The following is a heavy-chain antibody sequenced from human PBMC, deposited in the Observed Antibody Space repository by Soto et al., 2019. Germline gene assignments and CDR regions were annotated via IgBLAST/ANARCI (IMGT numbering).Heavy chain of an antibody. CDR1: GFTFRDYG. J-gene: IGHJ4*02. V-gene: IGHV3-49*03. CDR3: SRGRHSSDGSGYYFDC. D-gene: IGHD6-19*01. CDR2: IRSKAHGGTT. Sequence: GGSLRLSCTTSGFTFRDYGMSWFRQAPGKGLEWVGFIRSKAHGGTTEYAASVKGRFTVSRDDSKSIAYLQMNSLKTEDTAVFYCSRGRHSSDGSGYYFDCWGQGILVTVSS.